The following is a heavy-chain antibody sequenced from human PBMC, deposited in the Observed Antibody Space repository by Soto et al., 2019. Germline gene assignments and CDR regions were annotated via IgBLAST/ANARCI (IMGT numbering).Heavy chain of an antibody. V-gene: IGHV4-30-4*01. CDR2: IYYSGST. D-gene: IGHD2-2*03. CDR1: GGSVSTGDFY. CDR3: ARGVLDNSGYSDY. J-gene: IGHJ4*02. Sequence: SETLSHTCSVFGGSVSTGDFYWTWIRQRPGKGLEWIGYIYYSGSTYYNPPLKSRVSISVDASKNQFSLTLTSVTAADTAIYYCARGVLDNSGYSDYWGQGTLVTVSS.